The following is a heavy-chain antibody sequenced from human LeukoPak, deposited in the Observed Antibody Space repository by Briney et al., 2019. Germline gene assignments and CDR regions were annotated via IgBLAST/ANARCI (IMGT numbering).Heavy chain of an antibody. CDR3: ARDSGAYSSVWYSYWFDP. CDR1: GGSISSSSYY. Sequence: SETLSLTCTVSGGSISSSSYYWGWLRQPPGKGLEWIGSIYYSGCYNYNPSLKSRVTISVDTTKKQFHLKLSSVTAAAAAVYHCARDSGAYSSVWYSYWFDPWGEGTLVTVSS. V-gene: IGHV4-39*06. D-gene: IGHD6-19*01. CDR2: IYYSGCY. J-gene: IGHJ5*02.